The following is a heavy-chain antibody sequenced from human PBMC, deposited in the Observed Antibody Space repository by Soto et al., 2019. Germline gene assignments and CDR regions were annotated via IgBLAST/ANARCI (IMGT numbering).Heavy chain of an antibody. V-gene: IGHV1-18*01. Sequence: QVQLVQSGAEVKKPGASVKVSCKASGYTFTSYGISWVRQAPGQGLEWMGWISAYNGNTNYAQKLQGRVTMTTDTTTRTAYMELRRLRSDDTAVYYCARGGYYYGSGDGYYYYGMDVWGQGTTVTVSS. D-gene: IGHD3-10*01. CDR2: ISAYNGNT. CDR3: ARGGYYYGSGDGYYYYGMDV. J-gene: IGHJ6*02. CDR1: GYTFTSYG.